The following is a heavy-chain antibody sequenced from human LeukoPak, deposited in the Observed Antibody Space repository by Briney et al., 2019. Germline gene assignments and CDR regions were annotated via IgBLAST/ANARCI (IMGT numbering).Heavy chain of an antibody. Sequence: SETLSLTCTVSGGSISSYYWSWIRQPPGKGLEWIGYIYHTGSTYYNPSLQSRVTISLDSPKNQFSLKLTSVTAADTAVYYCASGGTAVVMALTYYFDTWGQGTPVTVSS. J-gene: IGHJ4*02. CDR2: IYHTGST. V-gene: IGHV4-59*08. CDR3: ASGGTAVVMALTYYFDT. D-gene: IGHD3-22*01. CDR1: GGSISSYY.